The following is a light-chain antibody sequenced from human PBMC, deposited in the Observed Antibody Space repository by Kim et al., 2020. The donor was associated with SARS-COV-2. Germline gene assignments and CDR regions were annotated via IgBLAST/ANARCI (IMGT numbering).Light chain of an antibody. V-gene: IGLV2-14*03. CDR1: SSDVGSYNY. J-gene: IGLJ2*01. Sequence: QFALTQPASVSGSPGQSITISCTGTSSDVGSYNYVSWYQQHPGKAPKLMIYDVTNRPSGVSTRFSGSKSGNTASLTISGLQAEDEADYYCSSYTSSSALAVFGRGTQLTVL. CDR3: SSYTSSSALAV. CDR2: DVT.